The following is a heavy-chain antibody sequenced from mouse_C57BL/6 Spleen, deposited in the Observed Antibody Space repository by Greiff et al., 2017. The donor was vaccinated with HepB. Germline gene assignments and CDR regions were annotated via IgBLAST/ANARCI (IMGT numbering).Heavy chain of an antibody. J-gene: IGHJ4*01. D-gene: IGHD1-1*01. CDR1: GYTFTSYW. CDR2: IDPSDSET. V-gene: IGHV1-52*01. CDR3: ARGLYYYGSSYDYAMGY. Sequence: VQLQQPGAELVRPGSSVKLSCKASGYTFTSYWMHWVKQRPIQGLEWIGNIDPSDSETHYNQKFKDKATLTVDKSSSTAYMQLSSLTSEDSAVYYCARGLYYYGSSYDYAMGYWGQGTSVTVSS.